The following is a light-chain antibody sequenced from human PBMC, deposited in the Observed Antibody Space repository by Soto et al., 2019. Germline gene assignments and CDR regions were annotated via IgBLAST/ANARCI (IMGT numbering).Light chain of an antibody. J-gene: IGLJ1*01. CDR2: ENN. V-gene: IGLV1-51*02. Sequence: QSVLTQPPSVSAAPGQRVTISCSGSSSNIGTSFVSWYQQLQGTVPKLLMYENNKRPSGIPDRFSGSKSATSATLDITGLHTGDEADYYCGAWEDSVGTYVFGTGTKVTVL. CDR1: SSNIGTSF. CDR3: GAWEDSVGTYV.